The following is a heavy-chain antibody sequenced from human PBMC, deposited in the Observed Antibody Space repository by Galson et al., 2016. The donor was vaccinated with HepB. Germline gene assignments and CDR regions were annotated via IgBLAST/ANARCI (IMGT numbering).Heavy chain of an antibody. D-gene: IGHD6-6*01. CDR1: GFTFSSYG. CDR2: IWYDGSNK. V-gene: IGHV3-33*01. Sequence: SLRLSCAASGFTFSSYGMHWVRQAPGKGLEWVAVIWYDGSNKYYADSVKGRFTISRDNSKNTLYLQMNSLRAEDTAVYYCARDLSGVGQLVYYYYYMDVWGKGTTVTVSS. J-gene: IGHJ6*03. CDR3: ARDLSGVGQLVYYYYYMDV.